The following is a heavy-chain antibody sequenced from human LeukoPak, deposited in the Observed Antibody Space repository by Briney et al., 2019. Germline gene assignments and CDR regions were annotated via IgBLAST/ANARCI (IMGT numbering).Heavy chain of an antibody. CDR1: GYTLTELS. Sequence: ASVKVSCKVSGYTLTELSMHWVRQAPGKGLEWMGGFDPEDGETIYAQKFQGRVTMTEDTSTDTAYMELSRLRSDDTAVYYCARVGSSWYFPDYYYYYGMDVWGQGTTVTVSS. D-gene: IGHD6-13*01. CDR2: FDPEDGET. CDR3: ARVGSSWYFPDYYYYYGMDV. V-gene: IGHV1-24*01. J-gene: IGHJ6*02.